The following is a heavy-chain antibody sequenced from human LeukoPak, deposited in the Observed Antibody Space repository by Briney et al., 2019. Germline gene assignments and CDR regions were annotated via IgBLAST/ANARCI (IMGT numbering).Heavy chain of an antibody. CDR2: IKQDGSEK. CDR1: GFTFSSYW. J-gene: IGHJ4*02. Sequence: GGSLRLSCAASGFTFSSYWMSWVRQAPGKGLEWVANIKQDGSEKYYVDSVKGRFTISRDNVKNSLYLQMNSLRAEDTAVYYCAGAPYGDYYFDYWGQGTLVIVSS. V-gene: IGHV3-7*03. D-gene: IGHD4-17*01. CDR3: AGAPYGDYYFDY.